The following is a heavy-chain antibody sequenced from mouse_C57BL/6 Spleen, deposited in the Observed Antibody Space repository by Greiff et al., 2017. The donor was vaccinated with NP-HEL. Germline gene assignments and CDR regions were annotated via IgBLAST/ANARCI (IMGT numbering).Heavy chain of an antibody. CDR3: AKMRDGSSPWFAY. CDR1: GFSLTSYG. J-gene: IGHJ3*01. V-gene: IGHV2-5*01. Sequence: QVQLKESGPGLVQPSQSLSITCTVSGFSLTSYGVHWVRQSPGKGLEWLGVIWRGGSTDYNAAFMSRLSITKDNSKSQVFFKMNSLQADDTAIYYCAKMRDGSSPWFAYWGQGTLVTVSA. D-gene: IGHD1-1*01. CDR2: IWRGGST.